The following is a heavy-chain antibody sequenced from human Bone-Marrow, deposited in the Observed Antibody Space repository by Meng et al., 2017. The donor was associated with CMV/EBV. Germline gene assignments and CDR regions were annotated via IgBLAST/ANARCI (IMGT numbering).Heavy chain of an antibody. V-gene: IGHV1-2*02. CDR3: AREWWGRRFVVVPADTQYYGMDV. D-gene: IGHD2-2*01. CDR2: INPNSGGT. Sequence: ASVKVSCKASGYTFTGYYMHWVRQAPGQGLEWMGWINPNSGGTNYAQKFQGRVTMTRDTSISTAYMELSRLRSDDTAVYYCAREWWGRRFVVVPADTQYYGMDVWGQGTTVTVSS. J-gene: IGHJ6*02. CDR1: GYTFTGYY.